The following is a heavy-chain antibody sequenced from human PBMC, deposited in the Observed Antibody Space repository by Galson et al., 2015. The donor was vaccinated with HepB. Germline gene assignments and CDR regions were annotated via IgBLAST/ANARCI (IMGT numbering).Heavy chain of an antibody. CDR3: TSRGVAAQRHGY. CDR2: IRSKANSYAT. V-gene: IGHV3-73*01. J-gene: IGHJ4*02. D-gene: IGHD6-6*01. CDR1: GFTFSGSA. Sequence: SLRLSCAASGFTFSGSAMHWVRQASGKGLEWVGRIRSKANSYATAYAASVKGRLTISRDDSKNTAYLQMNSLKTEDTAVYYCTSRGVAAQRHGYWGQGTLVTVSS.